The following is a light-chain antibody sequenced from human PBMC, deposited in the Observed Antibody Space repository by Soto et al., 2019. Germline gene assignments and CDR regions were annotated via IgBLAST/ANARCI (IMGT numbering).Light chain of an antibody. Sequence: EIMMTQSPATLSVSPGEGATLSCRASQSVSSNLAWYPQKPGQAPRLLIYGASTRATGIPARFSGSGSGTEFTLTISILQSEDFAVYYCQQYNNWLYTFGQGTKLEIK. CDR1: QSVSSN. CDR2: GAS. V-gene: IGKV3-15*01. J-gene: IGKJ2*01. CDR3: QQYNNWLYT.